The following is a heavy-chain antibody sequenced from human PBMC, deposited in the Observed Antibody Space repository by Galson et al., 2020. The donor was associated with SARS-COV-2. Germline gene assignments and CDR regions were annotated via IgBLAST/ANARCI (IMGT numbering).Heavy chain of an antibody. D-gene: IGHD3-10*02. CDR1: GFSFSLHP. CDR3: ARDMLGEKLEPDY. V-gene: IGHV3-30*17. J-gene: IGHJ4*02. CDR2: ISFDGKSE. Sequence: GGSLRLSCEASGFSFSLHPMHWVRQAPGKGLQWVAVISFDGKSEFYADSVKGRFTISRDNANNTVFLQMNTLRPEDTALYYCARDMLGEKLEPDYWGQGTQVLVSS.